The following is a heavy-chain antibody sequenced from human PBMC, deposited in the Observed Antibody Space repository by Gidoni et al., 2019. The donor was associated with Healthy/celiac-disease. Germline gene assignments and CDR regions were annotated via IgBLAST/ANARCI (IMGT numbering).Heavy chain of an antibody. Sequence: EVQLVENGGGLMQPGESLRLSCADSGFTVSSSYMSWVRQAPGKGLEWVSVIYSGCSTYYADSVKGRFTISRDNSKHTLYLQINSLRAEDTAVYYCARSDYGDAFDIWGQGTMVTVSS. CDR1: GFTVSSSY. V-gene: IGHV3-53*02. CDR3: ARSDYGDAFDI. D-gene: IGHD4-17*01. CDR2: IYSGCST. J-gene: IGHJ3*02.